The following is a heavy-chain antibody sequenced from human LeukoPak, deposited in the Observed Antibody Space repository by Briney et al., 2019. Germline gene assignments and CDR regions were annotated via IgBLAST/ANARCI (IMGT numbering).Heavy chain of an antibody. CDR1: GYSISSGYY. D-gene: IGHD1-1*01. V-gene: IGHV4-38-2*02. CDR3: ARAPGNGGYYYYYGMDV. J-gene: IGHJ6*02. CDR2: IYHSGST. Sequence: SETLSLTCTVSGYSISSGYYWGWIRQPPGKGLEWIGSIYHSGSTYYNPSLKSRVTISVDTSKNQFSLKLSSVTAADTAVYYCARAPGNGGYYYYYGMDVWGQGTTVTVSS.